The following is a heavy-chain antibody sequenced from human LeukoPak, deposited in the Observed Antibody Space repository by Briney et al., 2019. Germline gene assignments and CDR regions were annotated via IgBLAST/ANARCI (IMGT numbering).Heavy chain of an antibody. J-gene: IGHJ5*02. V-gene: IGHV4-30-2*01. Sequence: SETLSLTCTVSGGSISSGGYYWSWIRQPPGKGLEWIGYIYHSGSTYYNPSLKSRVTISVDRSKNQFSLKLSSVTAADTAVYYCARNSAIVGATTIHRLYNWFDPWGQGTLVTVSS. CDR2: IYHSGST. CDR3: ARNSAIVGATTIHRLYNWFDP. D-gene: IGHD1-26*01. CDR1: GGSISSGGYY.